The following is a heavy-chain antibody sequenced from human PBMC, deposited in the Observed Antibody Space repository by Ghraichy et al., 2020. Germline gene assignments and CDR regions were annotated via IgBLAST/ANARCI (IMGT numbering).Heavy chain of an antibody. CDR2: IYYSGST. CDR1: GGSISSYY. D-gene: IGHD3-3*01. J-gene: IGHJ6*02. Sequence: SETLSLTCTVSGGSISSYYWSWIRQPPGKGLEWIGYIYYSGSTNYNPSLKSRVTISVDTSKNQFSLKLSSVTAADTAVYYCARGVDYDFWSGYYDYYGMDVWGQGTTVTVSS. V-gene: IGHV4-59*01. CDR3: ARGVDYDFWSGYYDYYGMDV.